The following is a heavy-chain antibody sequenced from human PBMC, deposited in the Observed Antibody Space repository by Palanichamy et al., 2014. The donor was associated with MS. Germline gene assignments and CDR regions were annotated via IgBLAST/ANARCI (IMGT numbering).Heavy chain of an antibody. D-gene: IGHD3-9*01. V-gene: IGHV2-26*01. CDR3: ARLHYDVMTGYSTRRFDP. CDR1: GFSLTNGRMG. J-gene: IGHJ5*02. Sequence: QVTLKESGPVLVKPTETLTLTCTVSGFSLTNGRMGVSWIRQPPGKALEWLAHIFSTDETSYSTSLKSRLTISKDTSKSQVVLIMANMDPVDTATYYCARLHYDVMTGYSTRRFDPWGQGTLVTVSS. CDR2: IFSTDET.